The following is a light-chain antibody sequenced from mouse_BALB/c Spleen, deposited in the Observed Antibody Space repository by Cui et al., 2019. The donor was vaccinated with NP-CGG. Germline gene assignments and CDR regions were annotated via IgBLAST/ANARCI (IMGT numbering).Light chain of an antibody. CDR1: IGAGTTYTY. CDR2: GTN. Sequence: QAIVTRDCAPTTSPGETVTLTCRSSIGAGTTYTYANWVQEKPDHLFTGLIGGTNNRAPGVPARFSGSLIGDKAALTITGAQTEDEAIYFCALWYSNHWVFGGGTKLTVL. CDR3: ALWYSNHWV. V-gene: IGLV1*01. J-gene: IGLJ1*01.